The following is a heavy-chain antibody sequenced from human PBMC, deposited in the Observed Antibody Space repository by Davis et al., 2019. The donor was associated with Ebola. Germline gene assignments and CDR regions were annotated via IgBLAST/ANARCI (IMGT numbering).Heavy chain of an antibody. CDR1: GGTFSSYA. CDR3: ARRERWGQEDY. D-gene: IGHD1-26*01. CDR2: IIPIFGTA. V-gene: IGHV1-69*13. Sequence: AAPVKVSCKASGGTFSSYAISWVRQAPGQGLEWMGGIIPIFGTANYAQKFQGRVTITADESTGTAYMELSSLRSEDTAVYYCARRERWGQEDYWGQGTLVTVSS. J-gene: IGHJ4*02.